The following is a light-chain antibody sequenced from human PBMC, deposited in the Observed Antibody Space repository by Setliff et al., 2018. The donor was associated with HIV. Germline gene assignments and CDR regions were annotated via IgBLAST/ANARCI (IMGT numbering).Light chain of an antibody. Sequence: QSALTQPASVSGSPGQSITISCTGTSSDVGSSDYVSWYQQHPAKAPKLVIFDVSNRPSGISRRFSGSKSGNTASLTISGLQVEDEADYYCCSFTTSATLGLYVFGTGTKVTVL. CDR1: SSDVGSSDY. CDR3: CSFTTSATLGLYV. CDR2: DVS. J-gene: IGLJ1*01. V-gene: IGLV2-14*03.